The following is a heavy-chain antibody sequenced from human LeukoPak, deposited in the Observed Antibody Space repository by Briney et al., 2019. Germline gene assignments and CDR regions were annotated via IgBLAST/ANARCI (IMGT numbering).Heavy chain of an antibody. Sequence: GGSLRLSCAASGFTFSSYSMNWVRQAPGKGLEWVSSINSNNSYIYYADSVKGRFTISRDNAKNSMYLQMHSLRAEDTAVYYCARTGDYDFWSDYHFYYYYYMDVWGKGTTVTVSS. CDR2: INSNNSYI. V-gene: IGHV3-21*01. D-gene: IGHD3-3*01. CDR3: ARTGDYDFWSDYHFYYYYYMDV. CDR1: GFTFSSYS. J-gene: IGHJ6*03.